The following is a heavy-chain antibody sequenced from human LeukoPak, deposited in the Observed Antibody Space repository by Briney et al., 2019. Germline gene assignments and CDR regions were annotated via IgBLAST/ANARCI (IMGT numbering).Heavy chain of an antibody. V-gene: IGHV4-34*01. CDR3: ARDQYYYDSSGYYY. D-gene: IGHD3-22*01. CDR2: INHSGST. J-gene: IGHJ4*02. CDR1: GGSFSGYY. Sequence: SETLSLTCAVYGGSFSGYYWSWIRQPPGKGLEWIGEINHSGSTNYNPSLKSRVTISVDTSKNQFSLKLSSVTAADTAVYYCARDQYYYDSSGYYYWGQGTLVTVSS.